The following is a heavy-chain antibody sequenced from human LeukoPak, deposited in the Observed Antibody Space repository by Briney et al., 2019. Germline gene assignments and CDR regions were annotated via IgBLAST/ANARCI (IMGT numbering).Heavy chain of an antibody. Sequence: GGSLRLSCAASGFIFSDYYMSWIRQSPGKRLKWISYISPNGTDIYSIDSVRGRFIISRDNAKNSLYLQMNSLRAEDTAVYYCASGSSSVGYWGQGTLVTVSS. CDR2: ISPNGTDI. V-gene: IGHV3-11*01. J-gene: IGHJ4*02. CDR3: ASGSSSVGY. CDR1: GFIFSDYY. D-gene: IGHD6-6*01.